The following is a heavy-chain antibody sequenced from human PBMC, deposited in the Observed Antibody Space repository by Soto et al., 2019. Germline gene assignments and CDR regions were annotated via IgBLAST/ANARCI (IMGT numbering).Heavy chain of an antibody. CDR1: GFSFSDHY. J-gene: IGHJ4*02. CDR2: TRNKAYSYTT. V-gene: IGHV3-72*01. D-gene: IGHD6-13*01. CDR3: VTSIPSSKWSPFHD. Sequence: ESGGGLVQPGGYLRLSCADSGFSFSDHYMDWVRQAPGKGLEWVGRTRNKAYSYTTEYAASLRGRFTISRDDKKDSLYLQMSRTKNQDTAVYYCVTSIPSSKWSPFHDCGQGALGTVS.